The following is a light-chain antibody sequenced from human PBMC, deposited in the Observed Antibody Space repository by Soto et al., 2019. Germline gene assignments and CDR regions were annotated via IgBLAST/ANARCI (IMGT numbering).Light chain of an antibody. CDR1: TSNIGSNS. CDR3: QSYDARLSAYV. Sequence: QSVLTQPPSASGTPGQRVTISCSGSTSNIGSNSVNWYQQLPGTAPKLLIYANSFRPSGVPDRVSASKSGSSASLAITGLQAEDEADYYCQSYDARLSAYVFGTGTKLTVL. J-gene: IGLJ1*01. V-gene: IGLV1-44*01. CDR2: ANS.